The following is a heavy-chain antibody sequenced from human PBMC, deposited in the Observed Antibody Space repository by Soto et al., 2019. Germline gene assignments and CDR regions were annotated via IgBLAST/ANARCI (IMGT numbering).Heavy chain of an antibody. CDR3: AKDKGGTPYYIDS. J-gene: IGHJ4*02. V-gene: IGHV3-9*01. Sequence: VLLVESGGGLVQLGRSLSLSWAVSGFNFGNYAMHWVRQAPGKGLEWVAAINWNSDKVAYAGSVLGRFTIFRDSAKNSLHLQMNDLTTEDTAFYYCAKDKGGTPYYIDSWGQGILVTVSS. D-gene: IGHD6-25*01. CDR1: GFNFGNYA. CDR2: INWNSDKV.